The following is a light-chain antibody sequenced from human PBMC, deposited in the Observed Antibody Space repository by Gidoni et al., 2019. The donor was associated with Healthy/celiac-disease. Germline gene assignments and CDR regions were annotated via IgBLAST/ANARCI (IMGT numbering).Light chain of an antibody. V-gene: IGKV1-39*01. J-gene: IGKJ2*01. CDR1: QSISSY. CDR3: QQSCNSLGYT. CDR2: AAS. Sequence: DIQMTQSPSSLSASVGDRVTITCRASQSISSYLNWYQQKPGKAPRLLIYAASSWKSGIPSRFSGSGSGTDFTLTISSLQPEDFAAYYCQQSCNSLGYTFGQGTRLEIK.